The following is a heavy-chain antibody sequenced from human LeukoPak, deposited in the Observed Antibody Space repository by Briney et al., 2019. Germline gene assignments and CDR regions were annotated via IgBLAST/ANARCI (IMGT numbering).Heavy chain of an antibody. V-gene: IGHV4-59*08. J-gene: IGHJ1*01. CDR1: GGSISTYY. CDR3: ARRRYYDGSGYLE. D-gene: IGHD3-22*01. Sequence: PSETLSLTCTVSGGSISTYYWSWIRQPPGNGLEWIGYVYYSGSPNYNPSLKSRVTISIDTSKNQYSLNLRSVTAADTAVYYCARRRYYDGSGYLEWGQGTLLSVSS. CDR2: VYYSGSP.